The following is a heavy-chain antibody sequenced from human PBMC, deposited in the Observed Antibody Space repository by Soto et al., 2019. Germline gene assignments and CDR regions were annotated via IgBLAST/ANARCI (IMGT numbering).Heavy chain of an antibody. V-gene: IGHV3-15*07. J-gene: IGHJ5*02. Sequence: GGSLRLSCAASGFTFSDAWMNWVRQAPGKGLEWVGRVKRKADGGTIDYAAPLKGRFTISRDDSKSTLYLQMDSMKTEDTGMYYCTRRMAATGPVTWGQGTLVTVPS. CDR3: TRRMAATGPVT. CDR2: VKRKADGGTI. D-gene: IGHD6-13*01. CDR1: GFTFSDAW.